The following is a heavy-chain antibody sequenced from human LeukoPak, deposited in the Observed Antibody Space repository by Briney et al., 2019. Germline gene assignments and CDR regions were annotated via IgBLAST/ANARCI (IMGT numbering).Heavy chain of an antibody. CDR1: GFTFSNYW. V-gene: IGHV3-74*01. Sequence: GGSLRLSCAASGFTFSNYWMQWVRHAPGKGLVWVSQINSDGSSTTYADSVKGRFTISRDNAKNTLYLQMNSLRAEDTAVYYCARADIFDYWGQGTLVTVSS. CDR2: INSDGSST. J-gene: IGHJ4*02. D-gene: IGHD2-15*01. CDR3: ARADIFDY.